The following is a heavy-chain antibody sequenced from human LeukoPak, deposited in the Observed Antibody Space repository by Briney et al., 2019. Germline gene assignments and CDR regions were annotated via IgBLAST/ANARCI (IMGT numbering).Heavy chain of an antibody. CDR3: AKVQYYDSSGYSPDY. Sequence: PGGSLRLSCAASGFTFSSYAMSWVRQTPGKGLEWVSAISGSGGSTYYADSVKGRFTISRDNSKNTLYLQMNSLRAEDTAVYYCAKVQYYDSSGYSPDYWGQGTLVTVSS. J-gene: IGHJ4*02. CDR1: GFTFSSYA. D-gene: IGHD3-22*01. CDR2: ISGSGGST. V-gene: IGHV3-23*01.